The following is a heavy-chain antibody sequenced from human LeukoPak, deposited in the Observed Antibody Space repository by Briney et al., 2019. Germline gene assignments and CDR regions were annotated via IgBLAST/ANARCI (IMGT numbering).Heavy chain of an antibody. D-gene: IGHD2-15*01. CDR1: GGSVSSGSYY. J-gene: IGHJ4*02. V-gene: IGHV4-61*01. Sequence: SETLSLTCTVSGGSVSSGSYYWSWLRQPPGKGLEWIGHIYYGGSTNYNPSLKSRVTISVDTSKNQFSLKLSSVTAADTAVYYCARESPYCSGGSCLFDYWGQGTLVTVSS. CDR2: IYYGGST. CDR3: ARESPYCSGGSCLFDY.